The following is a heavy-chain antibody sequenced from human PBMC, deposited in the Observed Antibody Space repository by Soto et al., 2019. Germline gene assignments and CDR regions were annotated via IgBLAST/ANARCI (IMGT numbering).Heavy chain of an antibody. CDR1: GFTFSSYA. J-gene: IGHJ5*02. D-gene: IGHD2-2*01. CDR2: ISGSGGST. V-gene: IGHV3-23*01. Sequence: GGSLRLSCAASGFTFSSYAMSWVRQAPGKGLEWVSAISGSGGSTYYADSVKGRFTISRDNSKNTLYLQMNSLRAEDTAVYYCAKERASRPAAPRGRFDPWGQGTLVTVSS. CDR3: AKERASRPAAPRGRFDP.